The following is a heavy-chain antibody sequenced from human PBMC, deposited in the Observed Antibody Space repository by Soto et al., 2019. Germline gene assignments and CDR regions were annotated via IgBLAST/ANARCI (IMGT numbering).Heavy chain of an antibody. CDR1: GYSFTSYW. CDR3: ARPSSSWSPLDYFDY. CDR2: IYPGDSDT. V-gene: IGHV5-51*01. Sequence: GESLKISCKGSGYSFTSYWIGWVRQMPGKGLEWMGIIYPGDSDTRYSPSFQGQVTISADKSISTAYLQWSSLKASDTAMYYCARPSSSWSPLDYFDYWGQGTLVTVSS. J-gene: IGHJ4*02. D-gene: IGHD3-3*01.